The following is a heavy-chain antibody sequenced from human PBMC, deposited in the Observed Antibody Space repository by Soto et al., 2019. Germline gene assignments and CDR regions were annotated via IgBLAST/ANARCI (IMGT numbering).Heavy chain of an antibody. Sequence: EVQLMESGGGLVQPGGSLRLSCAASGFTFSSYWMHWVRQAPGKGLVWVSRINFYGSTTNYADFVKGQFTISRDNAKNTVYLQMNSLRAEDTAVYYCARGAGSAYYVDSWGQGTLVTVSS. CDR3: ARGAGSAYYVDS. J-gene: IGHJ4*02. V-gene: IGHV3-74*01. D-gene: IGHD3-22*01. CDR2: INFYGSTT. CDR1: GFTFSSYW.